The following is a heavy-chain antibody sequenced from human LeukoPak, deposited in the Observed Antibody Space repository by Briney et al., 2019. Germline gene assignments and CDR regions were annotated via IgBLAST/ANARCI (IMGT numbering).Heavy chain of an antibody. Sequence: ASVEVSCKASGYTFTDYGINWARLAPGQGLEWMGWISDYNRNTYYAQKLQGRVTMTTDTFTSTAYMELRGLRSDDTAVYYCARGGREYKYGRELDHWGQGTLVTVSS. CDR2: ISDYNRNT. CDR3: ARGGREYKYGRELDH. D-gene: IGHD5-18*01. CDR1: GYTFTDYG. V-gene: IGHV1-18*01. J-gene: IGHJ4*02.